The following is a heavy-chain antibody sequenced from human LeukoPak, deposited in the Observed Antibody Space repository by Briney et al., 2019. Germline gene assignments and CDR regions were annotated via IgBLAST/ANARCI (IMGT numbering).Heavy chain of an antibody. CDR2: IFYSGST. D-gene: IGHD6-13*01. CDR3: AREGMEQQLVGFPFDY. CDR1: GGSISTSNYY. V-gene: IGHV4-39*07. J-gene: IGHJ4*02. Sequence: PSETLSLTCTVSGGSISTSNYYWGWIRQPPGKGLEWIGNIFYSGSTYYSPSLRSRVTISVDTSKNQFSLKLSSVTAADTAVYYCAREGMEQQLVGFPFDYWGQGTLVTVSS.